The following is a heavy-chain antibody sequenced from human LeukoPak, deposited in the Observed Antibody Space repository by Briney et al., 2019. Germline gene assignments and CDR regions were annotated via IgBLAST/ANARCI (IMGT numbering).Heavy chain of an antibody. CDR3: ARGQWLPVYDF. Sequence: PSETLSLTCSVSGGFNTHYYWTWIRQPPGKGLELFGYIYHSGSTNYNPSLNSRVTISVDTSKNHFSLKLSSVTAADTAVYYCARGQWLPVYDFWGQGILVTVSS. J-gene: IGHJ4*02. V-gene: IGHV4-59*01. CDR2: IYHSGST. CDR1: GGFNTHYY. D-gene: IGHD3-22*01.